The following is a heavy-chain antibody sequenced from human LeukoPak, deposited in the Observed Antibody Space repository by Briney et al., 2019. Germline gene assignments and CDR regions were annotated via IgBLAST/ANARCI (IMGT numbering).Heavy chain of an antibody. J-gene: IGHJ4*02. D-gene: IGHD6-13*01. Sequence: GGSLRLSCAASGFTFSSYAIHWVRQAPGKGLEWVAFIWYDGSNKYYADSVKGRFTISRDNSENTLYLQMNSLRPEDTAVYYCAKGGSTWYHFDYWGQGTLVTVSS. CDR1: GFTFSSYA. V-gene: IGHV3-30*02. CDR2: IWYDGSNK. CDR3: AKGGSTWYHFDY.